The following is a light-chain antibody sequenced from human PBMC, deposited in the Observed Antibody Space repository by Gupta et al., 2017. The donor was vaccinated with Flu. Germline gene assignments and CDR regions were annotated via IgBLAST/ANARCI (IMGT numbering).Light chain of an antibody. CDR2: RNN. CDR1: SSNIGSNY. Sequence: QSVLTQPTSASGTPGQRVTISCTGSSSNIGSNYVNWYQPHPGTAPKLLIYRNNQRPSGVPDRFSGSKSGTSASLAISGLRSEDEADYYCAAWDDSLSGPWVFGGGTKLTVL. CDR3: AAWDDSLSGPWV. V-gene: IGLV1-47*01. J-gene: IGLJ3*02.